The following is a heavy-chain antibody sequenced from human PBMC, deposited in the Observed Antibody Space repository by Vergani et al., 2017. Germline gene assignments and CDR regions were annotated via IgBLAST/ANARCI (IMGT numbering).Heavy chain of an antibody. J-gene: IGHJ6*03. V-gene: IGHV3-48*04. CDR2: ISASGSTI. CDR3: ARSSSGYTSSWFKGGYYFYMDV. Sequence: EVQLLESGGDLVQPGGSLRLSCAASGFTFIMHAMSWVRQAPGKGLEWVSYISASGSTIHYADSVKGRFTISRDNAKNSLFLQMNSLRADDTAVYFCARSSSGYTSSWFKGGYYFYMDVWGKGTTVTVSS. D-gene: IGHD6-13*01. CDR1: GFTFIMHA.